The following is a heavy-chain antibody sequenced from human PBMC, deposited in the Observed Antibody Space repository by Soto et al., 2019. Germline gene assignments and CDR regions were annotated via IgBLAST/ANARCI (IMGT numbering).Heavy chain of an antibody. D-gene: IGHD1-1*01. Sequence: ASVKVSCKASGYTFSDYYIHWVRQAPGQGLEWMGWVNPNSGGTKYAPKFQGGVTMTRDTSITTAYMELSRLRSGDTAVYYCAKEPATAKPEGVDFWGQGTLVTVSS. J-gene: IGHJ4*02. CDR2: VNPNSGGT. CDR3: AKEPATAKPEGVDF. V-gene: IGHV1-2*02. CDR1: GYTFSDYY.